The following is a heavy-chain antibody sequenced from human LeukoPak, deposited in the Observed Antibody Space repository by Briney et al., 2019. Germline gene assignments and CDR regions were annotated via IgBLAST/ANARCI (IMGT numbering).Heavy chain of an antibody. CDR1: GFTFSSYA. D-gene: IGHD3-22*01. CDR2: ISGSGGST. CDR3: AKVEGAVYYYDSSGYYDY. J-gene: IGHJ4*02. Sequence: GGSLRLSCATSGFTFSSYAMSWVRQAPGRGLEWVSAISGSGGSTYYADSVKGRFTISRDNSKNTLYLQMNSLRAEDTAVYYCAKVEGAVYYYDSSGYYDYWGQGTLVTVSS. V-gene: IGHV3-23*01.